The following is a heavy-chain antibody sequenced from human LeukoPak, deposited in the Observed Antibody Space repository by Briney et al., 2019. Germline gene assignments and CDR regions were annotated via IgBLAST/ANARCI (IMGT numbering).Heavy chain of an antibody. Sequence: GGSLRLSCAASGFTFSSYGMHWVRQAPGKGLEWVAVISYDGSNKYYADSVKGRFTISRDNSKNTLYLQMNSLRAEDTAVYYCAREKYSSSWPIYFDYWGQGTLVTVSS. CDR1: GFTFSSYG. J-gene: IGHJ4*02. CDR2: ISYDGSNK. D-gene: IGHD6-13*01. CDR3: AREKYSSSWPIYFDY. V-gene: IGHV3-30*03.